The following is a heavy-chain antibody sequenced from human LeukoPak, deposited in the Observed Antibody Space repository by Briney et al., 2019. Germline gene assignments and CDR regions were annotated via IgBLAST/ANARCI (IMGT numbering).Heavy chain of an antibody. CDR1: GFTFSSYG. CDR3: AKTAGGVTTYVNYMDV. Sequence: GRSLRLSCAASGFTFSSYGMHWVRQAPGKGLEWVAFIRYDGSNKYYADSVKGRFPIFRDNSKNTLYLQMNSLIAEDTAVYYCAKTAGGVTTYVNYMDVWGKGTTVTISS. CDR2: IRYDGSNK. V-gene: IGHV3-30*02. J-gene: IGHJ6*03. D-gene: IGHD4-17*01.